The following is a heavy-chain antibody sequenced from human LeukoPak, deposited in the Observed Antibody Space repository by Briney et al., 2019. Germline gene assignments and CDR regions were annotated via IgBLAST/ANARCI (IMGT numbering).Heavy chain of an antibody. CDR2: ISLAGQA. Sequence: SGTLSLTCGVSGGSISGTNWWSWVRQPPGQGLEWIGEISLAGQANYNPSLNGRVTMSLDKSSNQLSLHLTSVTAADTATYFCSRESGPFCPFGYWGQGTLVIVSS. CDR3: SRESGPFCPFGY. V-gene: IGHV4-4*02. D-gene: IGHD1-26*01. CDR1: GGSISGTNW. J-gene: IGHJ4*02.